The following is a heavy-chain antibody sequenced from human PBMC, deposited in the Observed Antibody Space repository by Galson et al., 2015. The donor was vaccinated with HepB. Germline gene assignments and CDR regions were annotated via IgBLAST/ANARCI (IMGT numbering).Heavy chain of an antibody. D-gene: IGHD1-7*01. V-gene: IGHV3-30*03. CDR1: GFTFSSYG. J-gene: IGHJ6*02. Sequence: SLRLSCAASGFTFSSYGLHWVRQAPGKGLEWVALISYDGSNIYYAHSVKGRFTISRDNSKNTLYLQMNSLRDEDTAVYYCARSLGAGTEDYYYYGMDVWGQGTTVTVSS. CDR2: ISYDGSNI. CDR3: ARSLGAGTEDYYYYGMDV.